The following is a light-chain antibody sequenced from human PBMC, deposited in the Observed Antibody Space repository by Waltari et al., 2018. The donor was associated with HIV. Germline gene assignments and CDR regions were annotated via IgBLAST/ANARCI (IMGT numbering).Light chain of an antibody. CDR2: GAS. Sequence: DIQMTQSPSSLSASVGDRVTITCRARQTVTRYLNWYQQKPGNAPNLLSYGASTLESGVPCRFTGSGSATDYTLTISSLQPEDSATDYSQQSYSIPYTFGQGTKLEIK. J-gene: IGKJ2*01. V-gene: IGKV1-39*01. CDR1: QTVTRY. CDR3: QQSYSIPYT.